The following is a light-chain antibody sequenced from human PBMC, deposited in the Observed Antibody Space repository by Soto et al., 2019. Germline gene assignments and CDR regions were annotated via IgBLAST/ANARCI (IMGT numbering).Light chain of an antibody. J-gene: IGLJ2*01. CDR1: SSNIGSNY. Sequence: QSVLTQPPSASGTPGQRVTISCSGSSSNIGSNYVYWYQHLPVTAPKLLIYRNNQRPSGVPDRFSGSKSGTSASLAISGLRSEDEADYYCAAWDDSLSGRVFGGGTKLTVL. V-gene: IGLV1-47*01. CDR2: RNN. CDR3: AAWDDSLSGRV.